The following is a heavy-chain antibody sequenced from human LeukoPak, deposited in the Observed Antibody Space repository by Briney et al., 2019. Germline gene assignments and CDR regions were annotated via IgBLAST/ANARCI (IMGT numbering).Heavy chain of an antibody. D-gene: IGHD7-27*01. Sequence: ASVKVPTKTSGYNFSNYVSNSVGRPAERGAAGLGRMNPNTGDAAYERNFQGRVSMTRDTSISRAYMELSSVLSEDAAVYYCWLGGAYWGDAFDFWGQGTVVTVSS. CDR1: GYNFSNYV. V-gene: IGHV1-8*02. CDR3: WLGGAYWGDAFDF. J-gene: IGHJ3*01. CDR2: MNPNTGDA.